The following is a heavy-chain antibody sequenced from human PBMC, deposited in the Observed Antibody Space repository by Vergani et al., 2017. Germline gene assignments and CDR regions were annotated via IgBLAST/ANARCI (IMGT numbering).Heavy chain of an antibody. CDR2: ISSSSSYI. CDR3: ASSTRGYYDSSGYGYYYYYGMDV. V-gene: IGHV3-21*01. D-gene: IGHD3-22*01. J-gene: IGHJ6*02. CDR1: GFPFSSYS. Sequence: EVQLVESGGGLVKPGGSLRLSCAASGFPFSSYSMNWVRQAPGKGLEWVSSISSSSSYIYYADSVKGRFTISRDNAKNSLYLQMNSLRAEDTAVYYCASSTRGYYDSSGYGYYYYYGMDVWGQGTTVTVSS.